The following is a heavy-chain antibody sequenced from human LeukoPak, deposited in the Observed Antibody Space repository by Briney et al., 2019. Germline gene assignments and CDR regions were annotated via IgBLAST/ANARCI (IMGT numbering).Heavy chain of an antibody. CDR1: GFTVISTH. D-gene: IGHD3-22*01. CDR3: ARGGAVPSSGYTNYFDY. V-gene: IGHV3-66*01. Sequence: GGSLRLSCAVPGFTVISTHMSWVRQAPGKGLEWVSIIYRGGSTYYTDSVRGRFTIARDEFKNTVHLQMNSLRAEDTAVYYCARGGAVPSSGYTNYFDYWGQGTLVTASS. CDR2: IYRGGST. J-gene: IGHJ4*02.